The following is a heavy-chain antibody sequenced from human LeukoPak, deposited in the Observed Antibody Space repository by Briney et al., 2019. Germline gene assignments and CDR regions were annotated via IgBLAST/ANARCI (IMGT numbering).Heavy chain of an antibody. CDR3: AKDLNYYDSGSWFDP. CDR2: IRYDGSNK. Sequence: GGSLRLSCAASGFTFRSYGLHWVRQAPGKGLEWVAFIRYDGSNKYYADSVKGRFTISRDNSKNTLYLQMNTLRAEDTAVYYCAKDLNYYDSGSWFDPWGQGTLVTVSS. V-gene: IGHV3-30*02. J-gene: IGHJ5*02. D-gene: IGHD3-10*01. CDR1: GFTFRSYG.